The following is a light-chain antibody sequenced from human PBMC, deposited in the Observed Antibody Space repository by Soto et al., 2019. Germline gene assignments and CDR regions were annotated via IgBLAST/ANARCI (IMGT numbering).Light chain of an antibody. V-gene: IGLV1-44*01. CDR3: QAYDNSLGVFVL. Sequence: QSVLTQPPSASGTPGQRVTISCSGSSSNIGSNTVSWYQQLPGTAPKLLIYSNDQRPSGVPDRFSGSKSGTSASLAITGLQAEDEADYYCQAYDNSLGVFVLFGGGTKLTVL. J-gene: IGLJ3*02. CDR2: SND. CDR1: SSNIGSNT.